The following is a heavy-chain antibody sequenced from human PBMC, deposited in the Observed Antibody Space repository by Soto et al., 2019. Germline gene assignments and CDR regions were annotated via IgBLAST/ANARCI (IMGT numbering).Heavy chain of an antibody. CDR3: ATSGREKLVLTY. D-gene: IGHD6-13*01. CDR2: IYYSGSS. J-gene: IGHJ4*02. Sequence: QVQVQESGPGLVKPSETLSLTCTVSGGSISSYYWSWIRQPPGKGLEWIGYIYYSGSSNYNPSLKSRVTISPDTSKNQFSLKLSSVTAADTAVYYCATSGREKLVLTYWGQGTLVTVSS. V-gene: IGHV4-59*01. CDR1: GGSISSYY.